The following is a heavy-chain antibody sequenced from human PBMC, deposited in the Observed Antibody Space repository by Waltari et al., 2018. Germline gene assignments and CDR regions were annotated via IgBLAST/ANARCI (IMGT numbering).Heavy chain of an antibody. CDR1: GFTFSSYE. CDR3: TRERSVTGKGNLDY. CDR2: IIRGGSNI. D-gene: IGHD3-10*01. V-gene: IGHV3-48*03. Sequence: EVQLVESGGGLVQTGGSLRLSCAASGFTFSSYEMNWVRQAPGKGLWWVSDIIRGGSNIFYAESVKGRFTISRDNAKNSLYLQMNSLRVEDTAVYYCTRERSVTGKGNLDYWGQGTLVTVSS. J-gene: IGHJ4*02.